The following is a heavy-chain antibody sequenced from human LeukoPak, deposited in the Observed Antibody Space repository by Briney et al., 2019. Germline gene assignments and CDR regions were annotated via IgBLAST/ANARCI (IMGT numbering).Heavy chain of an antibody. CDR1: GYSISSGYY. V-gene: IGHV4-38-2*02. Sequence: KSSETLSLTCTVSGYSISSGYYWGWIRQPPGKGLEWIGSIYHSGSTYYNPSLKSRVTISVDTSKNQFSLKLSSVAAADTAVYYCARVGYGGRIDYWGQGTLVTVSS. J-gene: IGHJ4*02. D-gene: IGHD4-23*01. CDR3: ARVGYGGRIDY. CDR2: IYHSGST.